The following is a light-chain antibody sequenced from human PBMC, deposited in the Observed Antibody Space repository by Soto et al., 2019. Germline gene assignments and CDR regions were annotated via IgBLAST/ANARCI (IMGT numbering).Light chain of an antibody. V-gene: IGKV1-5*03. CDR3: QQYNSYSWT. Sequence: DIQMTQSPSTLSASVRDSVTITCRASQTISGWLAWYQQKPGKAPKLLIYKASSLESGVPSRFSGSGSGTAFTLTISSLQPDDFATYYCQQYNSYSWTFGQGTKVEIK. CDR1: QTISGW. J-gene: IGKJ1*01. CDR2: KAS.